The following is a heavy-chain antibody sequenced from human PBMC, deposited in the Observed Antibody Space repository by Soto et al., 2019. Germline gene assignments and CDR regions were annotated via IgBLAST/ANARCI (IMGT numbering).Heavy chain of an antibody. CDR2: ISPSTSHI. Sequence: EVHLVESGGGLVKPGGSLRLSCAVSGFTFSSCTMNWVRQAPGKGLEWVSSISPSTSHIYYADSVKGRFTISRDNAKNSLFLQLNSLRAEDTAVSYCSGCSGGACHQTYGMDVWGQGTTVTVSS. J-gene: IGHJ6*02. CDR3: SGCSGGACHQTYGMDV. CDR1: GFTFSSCT. D-gene: IGHD2-15*01. V-gene: IGHV3-21*01.